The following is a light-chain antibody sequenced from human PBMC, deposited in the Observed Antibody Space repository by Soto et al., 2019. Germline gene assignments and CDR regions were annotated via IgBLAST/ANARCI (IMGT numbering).Light chain of an antibody. CDR2: WAS. CDR3: QQYHSTPNP. V-gene: IGKV4-1*01. Sequence: DIVMTQSPDSLAVSLGERATINCKSSQSVLYSSNNKNYLAWYQQKPGQPPKLLIYWASTRESGVPDRFSGSGSGTDFTLTISSLQAEDVAVYYCQQYHSTPNPFGQGTKLEIK. J-gene: IGKJ2*01. CDR1: QSVLYSSNNKNY.